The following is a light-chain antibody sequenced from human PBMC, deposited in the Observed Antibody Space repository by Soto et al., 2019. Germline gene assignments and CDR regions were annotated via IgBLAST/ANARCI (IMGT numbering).Light chain of an antibody. V-gene: IGLV2-23*01. CDR3: CSYAGSSGV. CDR1: SSDVGSYNL. J-gene: IGLJ1*01. Sequence: QSVLTQPASVSGSPGQSITISCTGTSSDVGSYNLVSWYQQHPGKAPKLMIYEGNKRPSGVSNRFSGSKSGNTASLTISGLQAEDEAGYYCCSYAGSSGVFGTGTKLTVL. CDR2: EGN.